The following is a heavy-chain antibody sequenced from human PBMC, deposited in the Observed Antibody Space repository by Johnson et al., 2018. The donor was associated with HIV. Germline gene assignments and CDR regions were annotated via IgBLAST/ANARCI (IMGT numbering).Heavy chain of an antibody. CDR1: GFTFSSYA. J-gene: IGHJ3*02. CDR3: AKDRSTGWYPAFGI. Sequence: VQLVESGGGLIQPGGSLRLSCEASGFTFSSYAMNWVRQAPGKGLEWVSAISGRGGSTYYADSVKGRFTISRDNSKNTLYLQMNSLRAEDTALYYCAKDRSTGWYPAFGIWGQGTMVTVSS. D-gene: IGHD6-19*01. V-gene: IGHV3-23*04. CDR2: ISGRGGST.